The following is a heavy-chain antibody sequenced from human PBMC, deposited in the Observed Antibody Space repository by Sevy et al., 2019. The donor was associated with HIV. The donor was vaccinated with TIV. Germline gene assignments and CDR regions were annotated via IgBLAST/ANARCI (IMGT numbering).Heavy chain of an antibody. CDR3: ARGSTYYYDTSGYSA. CDR1: GFTLNNYW. V-gene: IGHV3-7*01. CDR2: IKQDGSDK. Sequence: GGSLRLSCVASGFTLNNYWMHWVRQAPGKGLEWVANIKQDGSDKYYVGSVKGRFTISRDNAKRSQYLQMTNLRAEDTAVYYCARGSTYYYDTSGYSAWGQGTLVTVSS. J-gene: IGHJ5*02. D-gene: IGHD3-22*01.